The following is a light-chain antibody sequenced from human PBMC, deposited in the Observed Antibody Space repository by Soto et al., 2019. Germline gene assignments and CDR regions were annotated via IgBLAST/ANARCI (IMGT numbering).Light chain of an antibody. CDR1: QSVSSSY. CDR2: GAS. Sequence: IALTHSPGARSLSPLGGGPRSCLASQSVSSSYLAWYKQKHGQAPRLLIYGASSRATGTTDRFSGSGSGKDFTLTISRLEHEDFAVYYCQKYYSSQWTVGLGTQVDIK. CDR3: QKYYSSQWT. V-gene: IGKV3-20*01. J-gene: IGKJ1*01.